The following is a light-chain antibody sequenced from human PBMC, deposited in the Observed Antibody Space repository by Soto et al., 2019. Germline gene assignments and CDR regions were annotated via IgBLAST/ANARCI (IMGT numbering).Light chain of an antibody. V-gene: IGLV2-8*01. CDR3: SSYAGSNNAV. CDR1: SSDVGGYNY. Sequence: QSALTQPPSASGSPGQSVTISCTGTSSDVGGYNYVSWYQHHPGKAPKLIIYEVTKPPSGVPDRFSGSKSGNTASLTVSGLQAEDEADYYGSSYAGSNNAVFGGGTKLTVL. CDR2: EVT. J-gene: IGLJ2*01.